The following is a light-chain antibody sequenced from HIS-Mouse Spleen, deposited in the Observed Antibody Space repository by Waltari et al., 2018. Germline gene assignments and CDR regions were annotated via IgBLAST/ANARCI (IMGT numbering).Light chain of an antibody. CDR1: SLRSHY. J-gene: IGLJ3*02. Sequence: SSELTQYPAVSVALGQTVRITCQGDSLRSHYASGYPQKPGQAPVLVIYGKNNPPSGIPDRFSGSSSGNTASLTITGAQAEDEADYYCNSRDSSGNHWVFGGGTKLTVL. V-gene: IGLV3-19*01. CDR3: NSRDSSGNHWV. CDR2: GKN.